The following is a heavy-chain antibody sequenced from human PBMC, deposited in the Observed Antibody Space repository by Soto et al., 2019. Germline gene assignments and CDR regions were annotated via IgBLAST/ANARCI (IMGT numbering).Heavy chain of an antibody. CDR3: ARAWDYDSSGYKPFDY. D-gene: IGHD3-22*01. J-gene: IGHJ4*02. CDR1: GGSISSGGYY. CDR2: IYYSGST. Sequence: QVQLQESGPGLVKPSQTLSLTCTVSGGSISSGGYYWSWIRQHPGKGLEWIGYIYYSGSTYYNPSLESRVTISVDTSKNQFSLKLSSVTAADTAVYYCARAWDYDSSGYKPFDYWGQGTLVTVSS. V-gene: IGHV4-31*03.